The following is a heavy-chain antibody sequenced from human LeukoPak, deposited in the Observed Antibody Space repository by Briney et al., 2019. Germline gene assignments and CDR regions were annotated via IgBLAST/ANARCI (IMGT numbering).Heavy chain of an antibody. Sequence: PSETLSLTCTVSGGSISSYYWSWIRQPPGKGLEWIGYIYYSGSTNYIPSLKSRVTISVDTSKNQFSLKLSSVTAADTAVYYCAREYYYGSGSSFDYWGQGTLITVSS. J-gene: IGHJ4*02. V-gene: IGHV4-59*01. CDR1: GGSISSYY. CDR2: IYYSGST. CDR3: AREYYYGSGSSFDY. D-gene: IGHD3-10*01.